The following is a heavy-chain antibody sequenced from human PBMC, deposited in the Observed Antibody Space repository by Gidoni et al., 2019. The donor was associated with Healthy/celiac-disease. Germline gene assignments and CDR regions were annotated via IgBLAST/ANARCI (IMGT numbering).Heavy chain of an antibody. J-gene: IGHJ4*02. CDR3: AKDSSGDYDGNGYYAGYFDY. CDR1: GFTFDDYA. V-gene: IGHV3-9*01. D-gene: IGHD3-22*01. Sequence: EVQLVESGGGLVQSGRSLRLSCAASGFTFDDYAMHWVRQAPGKGLEWVSGINWNSGSIDYADSVKGRFTISRDNAKNSLYLQMNSLRAEDTALYYCAKDSSGDYDGNGYYAGYFDYWGQGTLVTVSS. CDR2: INWNSGSI.